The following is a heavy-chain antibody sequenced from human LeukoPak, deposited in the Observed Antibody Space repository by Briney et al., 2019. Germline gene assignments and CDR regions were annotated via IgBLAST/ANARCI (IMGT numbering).Heavy chain of an antibody. Sequence: GRSLRLSCAASGFTFSSYGMHWVRQAPGKGLEWVAVIWYDGSNKYYADSVKGRFTISRDNSKNTLYLQINSLRAEDTAVYYCAREWEEFVPGIAAAGTRHYYGMDVWGQGTTVTVSS. CDR1: GFTFSSYG. CDR3: AREWEEFVPGIAAAGTRHYYGMDV. CDR2: IWYDGSNK. D-gene: IGHD6-13*01. V-gene: IGHV3-33*01. J-gene: IGHJ6*02.